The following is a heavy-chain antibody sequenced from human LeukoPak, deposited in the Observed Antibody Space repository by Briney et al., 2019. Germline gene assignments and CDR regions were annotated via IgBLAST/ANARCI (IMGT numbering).Heavy chain of an antibody. V-gene: IGHV6-1*01. J-gene: IGHJ3*02. CDR1: GDSVSSNSAA. D-gene: IGHD3-22*01. CDR2: TYYRSKWYD. Sequence: SQTLSLTCAISGDSVSSNSAAWNWIRQSPSRGLEWLGRTYYRSKWYDDYAISVKSRITINPDTSKNQFSLQLNSLTPEDTAVYYCARNYDSSGYYYVDAFDIWGQGTMVTVSP. CDR3: ARNYDSSGYYYVDAFDI.